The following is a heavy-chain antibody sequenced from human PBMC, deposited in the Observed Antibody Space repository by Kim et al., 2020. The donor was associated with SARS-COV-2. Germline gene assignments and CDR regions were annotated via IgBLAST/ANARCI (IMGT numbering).Heavy chain of an antibody. V-gene: IGHV1-69*04. CDR2: IIPILGIA. Sequence: SVKVSCKASGGTFSSYAISWVRQTPGQGLEWMGRIIPILGIANYAQKFQGRATITADKSTSTAYMELSSLRSEDTAVYYCADGGYDTGGGVFDYWGQGTLVTVSS. CDR1: GGTFSSYA. D-gene: IGHD3-16*01. CDR3: ADGGYDTGGGVFDY. J-gene: IGHJ4*02.